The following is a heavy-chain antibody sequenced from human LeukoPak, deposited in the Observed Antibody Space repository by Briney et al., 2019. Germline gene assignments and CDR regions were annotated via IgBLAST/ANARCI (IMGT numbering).Heavy chain of an antibody. CDR1: DGSITSHY. Sequence: SETLSLTCTVSDGSITSHYWSWIRQPPGKGLEWIGYIYTTGSTNYIPSLKSRVTMSMDTSENQFSLKLSSVTAADTAVYYCARGFYGYNWFDNWGQGTLVTVSS. CDR2: IYTTGST. J-gene: IGHJ4*02. D-gene: IGHD5-24*01. V-gene: IGHV4-4*09. CDR3: ARGFYGYNWFDN.